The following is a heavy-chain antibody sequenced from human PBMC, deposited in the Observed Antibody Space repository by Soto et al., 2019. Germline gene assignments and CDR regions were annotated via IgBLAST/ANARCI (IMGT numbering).Heavy chain of an antibody. V-gene: IGHV4-59*01. D-gene: IGHD7-27*01. CDR2: IYYSGST. J-gene: IGHJ4*02. CDR3: ARVLGIAIDY. CDR1: GGSISSYY. Sequence: QVQLQESGPGLVKPSETLSLTCTVSGGSISSYYWSWIRQPPGKGLEWIGYIYYSGSTNYNPSLKSRVTISVDTSKNQFSLKLGSVTAADKAVYYCARVLGIAIDYWGQGTLVTVSS.